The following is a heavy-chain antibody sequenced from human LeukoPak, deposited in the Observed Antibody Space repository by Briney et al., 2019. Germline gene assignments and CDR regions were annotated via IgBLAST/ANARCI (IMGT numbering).Heavy chain of an antibody. Sequence: GGSLRLSCAASGFTFSSYGMHWVRQAPGKGLEWVAVISYDGSNKYYADSVKGRFTISRDNSKNTLYLQMNSLRAEDTAVYYCAKMYRQRYFDWLGDPWGQGTLVTVSS. V-gene: IGHV3-30*18. CDR3: AKMYRQRYFDWLGDP. D-gene: IGHD3-9*01. CDR1: GFTFSSYG. CDR2: ISYDGSNK. J-gene: IGHJ5*02.